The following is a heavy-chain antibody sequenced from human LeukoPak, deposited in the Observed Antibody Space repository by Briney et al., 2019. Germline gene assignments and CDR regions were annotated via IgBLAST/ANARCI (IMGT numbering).Heavy chain of an antibody. CDR2: ISTSGSTI. J-gene: IGHJ2*01. CDR3: ARGGNHGDYWYFDL. CDR1: GFTFSDYY. D-gene: IGHD4-17*01. Sequence: GGSLRLSCAASGFTFSDYYMSWIRQAPGKGLEWVSYISTSGSTIYYADSVKGRFTISRDNAKNSLYLQMNSLRAEDTAVYYCARGGNHGDYWYFDLWGRGTLVTVSS. V-gene: IGHV3-11*04.